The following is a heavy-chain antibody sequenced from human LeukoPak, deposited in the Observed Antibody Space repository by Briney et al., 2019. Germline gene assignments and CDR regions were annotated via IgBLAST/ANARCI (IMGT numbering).Heavy chain of an antibody. CDR2: IYTSGST. CDR3: ARGHQGWFDP. Sequence: SQTLSLTCTVSGGSISSGSYYWSWIRQPAGKGLEWIGRIYTSGSTNYNPSLKSRVTISVDTSKNQFSLKLSSVTAADTAVYYCARGHQGWFDPWGQETLVTVSS. V-gene: IGHV4-61*02. CDR1: GGSISSGSYY. J-gene: IGHJ5*02.